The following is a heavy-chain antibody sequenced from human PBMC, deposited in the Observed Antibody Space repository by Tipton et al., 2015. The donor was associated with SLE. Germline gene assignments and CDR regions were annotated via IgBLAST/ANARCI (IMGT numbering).Heavy chain of an antibody. V-gene: IGHV4-61*02. CDR2: IYTSGST. Sequence: LRLSCTVSGGSISSGSYYWSWIRQPAGKGLEWIGRIYTSGSTNYNPSLKSRVTISVDTSKNQFSLKLSSVTAADTAVYYCARGDDFGPDYWGQGTLVTVSS. D-gene: IGHD3-3*01. CDR3: ARGDDFGPDY. CDR1: GGSISSGSYY. J-gene: IGHJ4*02.